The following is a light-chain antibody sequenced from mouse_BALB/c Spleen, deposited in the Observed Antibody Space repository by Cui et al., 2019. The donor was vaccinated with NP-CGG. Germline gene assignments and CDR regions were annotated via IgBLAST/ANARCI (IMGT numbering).Light chain of an antibody. CDR1: TGAVTTNNY. CDR3: ALWYSNHWV. CDR2: GTN. V-gene: IGLV1*01. J-gene: IGLJ1*01. Sequence: QAVVTQEPALTTSPGETVTLTCRSSTGAVTTNNYANWVQEKSDHLFTGLIGGTNNRVPGVPARFSGSLIGDKAALTITGAQTEDEAKYFCALWYSNHWVFGGGTKLTVL.